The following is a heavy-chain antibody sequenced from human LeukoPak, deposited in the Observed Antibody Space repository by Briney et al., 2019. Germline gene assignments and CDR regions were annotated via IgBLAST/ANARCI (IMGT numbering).Heavy chain of an antibody. CDR2: IIPIFGTA. J-gene: IGHJ3*02. V-gene: IGHV1-69*06. D-gene: IGHD2-21*02. CDR1: GYTFTGYY. Sequence: SVKVSCKASGYTFTGYYMHWVRQAPGQGLEWMGGIIPIFGTANYAQKFQGRVTITADKSTSTAYMELSSLRSEDTAVYYCARAPIVVVTPDAFDIWGQGTMVTVSS. CDR3: ARAPIVVVTPDAFDI.